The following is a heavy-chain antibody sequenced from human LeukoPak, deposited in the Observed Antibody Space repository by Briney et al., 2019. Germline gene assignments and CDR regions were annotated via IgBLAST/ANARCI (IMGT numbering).Heavy chain of an antibody. CDR3: ASLYDSSGL. J-gene: IGHJ4*02. CDR2: ISYDGSNK. Sequence: PGRSLRLSCAASGFTFSSYAMHWVRQAPGKGLEWVAVISYDGSNKYYADSVKGRFTISRDNSKNTLYLQMNSLRAEDTAVYYCASLYDSSGLWGQGTLVTVSS. CDR1: GFTFSSYA. V-gene: IGHV3-30-3*01. D-gene: IGHD3-22*01.